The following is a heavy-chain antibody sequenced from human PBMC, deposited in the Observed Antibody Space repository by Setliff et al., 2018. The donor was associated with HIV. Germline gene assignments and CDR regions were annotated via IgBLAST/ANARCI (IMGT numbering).Heavy chain of an antibody. D-gene: IGHD3-22*01. J-gene: IGHJ6*03. Sequence: SETLSLTCTVSGGIISSDSFFWSWIRQPAGKGLEWIGHISATGSTNYNPSLKSRVSISVDTSKNQVSLRLSSVTAADTAVYYCARQHYYESSGRNLMDVWGKGTTVTVSS. CDR3: ARQHYYESSGRNLMDV. V-gene: IGHV4-61*09. CDR2: ISATGST. CDR1: GGIISSDSFF.